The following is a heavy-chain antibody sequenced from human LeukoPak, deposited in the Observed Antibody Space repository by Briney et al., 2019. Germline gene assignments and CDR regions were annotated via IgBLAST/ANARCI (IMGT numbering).Heavy chain of an antibody. D-gene: IGHD3-22*01. V-gene: IGHV3-23*01. Sequence: PGGSLRLSCAASGFTFSSYAMSWVRQAPGKGLEWVSAISGSGGSTYYADSVKGRFTISRDNPKNTLYLQMNGLRAEDTAVYYCAKAHYDNREHWYFDLWGRGTLVTVSS. J-gene: IGHJ2*01. CDR1: GFTFSSYA. CDR3: AKAHYDNREHWYFDL. CDR2: ISGSGGST.